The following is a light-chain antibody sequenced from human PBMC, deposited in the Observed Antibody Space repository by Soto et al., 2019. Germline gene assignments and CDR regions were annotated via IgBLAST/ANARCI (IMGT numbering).Light chain of an antibody. V-gene: IGLV2-14*01. CDR1: SSDVGGYNY. CDR3: SSYPTSSPPHVI. Sequence: QSALAQPASVSGSPGQSITISCTGTSSDVGGYNYVSWYQQHPGKAHKLMIYDVTHRPSGISNRFSGSKSGNTASLTISVLQAEDEAYYHCSSYPTSSPPHVIFGGGTKLTVL. J-gene: IGLJ2*01. CDR2: DVT.